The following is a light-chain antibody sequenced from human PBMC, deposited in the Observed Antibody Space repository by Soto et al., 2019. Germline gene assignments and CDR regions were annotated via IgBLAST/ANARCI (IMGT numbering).Light chain of an antibody. J-gene: IGLJ1*01. CDR1: SSDVGGYNY. CDR2: DVS. CDR3: SSYTSSSTPYV. Sequence: QSALTQPASVSGSPGQSITISCTGTSSDVGGYNYVSWYQQHPGKAPKLMIYDVSNRPSGVYNRFSGSKSGNTASLTISGLQAEDEAYYYCSSYTSSSTPYVFGTGTKLTVL. V-gene: IGLV2-14*01.